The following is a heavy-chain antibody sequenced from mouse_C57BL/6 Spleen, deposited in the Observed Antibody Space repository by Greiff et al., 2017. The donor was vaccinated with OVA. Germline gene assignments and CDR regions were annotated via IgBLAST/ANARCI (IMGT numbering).Heavy chain of an antibody. Sequence: EVKVVESGGGLVKPGGSLKLSCAASGFTFSSYAMSWVRQTPEKRLEWVATISDGGSYTYYPDNVKGRFTISRDNAKNNLYLQMRHLKSEDTAMYYCARAEGAMDYWGQGTSVTVSS. CDR3: ARAEGAMDY. CDR2: ISDGGSYT. J-gene: IGHJ4*01. CDR1: GFTFSSYA. V-gene: IGHV5-4*03.